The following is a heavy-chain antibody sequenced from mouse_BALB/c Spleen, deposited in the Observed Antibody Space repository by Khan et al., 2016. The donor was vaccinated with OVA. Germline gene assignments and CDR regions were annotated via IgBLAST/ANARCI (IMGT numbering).Heavy chain of an antibody. CDR2: ISPGSGAT. Sequence: QMQLEESGAELARPGASVKLSCKASGYTFTDYYINWVKQRTGQGLEWIGEISPGSGATYYNERFKGKATLTADKSSSIAYMQLHSLPSEASAVYFCARGNYFGYTFAYWGQGTLVTVSA. V-gene: IGHV1-77*01. CDR3: ARGNYFGYTFAY. D-gene: IGHD1-2*01. CDR1: GYTFTDYY. J-gene: IGHJ3*01.